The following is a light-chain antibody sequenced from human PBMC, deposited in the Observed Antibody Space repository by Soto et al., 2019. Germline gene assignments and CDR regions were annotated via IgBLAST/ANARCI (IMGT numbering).Light chain of an antibody. V-gene: IGKV1-39*01. Sequence: DIQMTQSPSSLSASVGDRVTITCRASQSSTSYLNWFQKKPGKAPKLLIYAASSLQSVVPSRFSGSGSGTDFTLTISSLQPEDFATYYCQQSYSTLGLTFGGGTKVEIK. CDR2: AAS. CDR1: QSSTSY. CDR3: QQSYSTLGLT. J-gene: IGKJ4*01.